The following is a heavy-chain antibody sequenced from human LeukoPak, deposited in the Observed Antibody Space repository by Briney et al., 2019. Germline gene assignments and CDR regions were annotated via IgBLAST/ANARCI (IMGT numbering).Heavy chain of an antibody. CDR2: ISAGGATI. D-gene: IGHD1-26*01. J-gene: IGHJ6*03. CDR1: GFSFSTYA. Sequence: GGSLRLSCAASGFSFSTYAMSWVRQAPGKGLEWVSAISAGGATIYYADSVKGRFAVSRDNSKNTLYLHMNSLRAEDTAIYYCAKDSGGTYFYYYYYMDVWGKGTTVTVSS. V-gene: IGHV3-23*01. CDR3: AKDSGGTYFYYYYYMDV.